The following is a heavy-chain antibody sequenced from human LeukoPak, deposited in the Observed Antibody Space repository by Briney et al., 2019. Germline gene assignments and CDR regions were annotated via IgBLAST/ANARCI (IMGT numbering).Heavy chain of an antibody. CDR1: GYSISSGYY. Sequence: SETLSLTCTVSGYSISSGYYWGWIRQPPGKGLEWIGSIYHSGSTYYNPSLKSRVTISVDTSKNQFSLKLSSVTAADTAVYYCARDLYYYDSSGYYADFDYWGQEPWSPSPQ. J-gene: IGHJ4*01. CDR3: ARDLYYYDSSGYYADFDY. V-gene: IGHV4-38-2*02. D-gene: IGHD3-22*01. CDR2: IYHSGST.